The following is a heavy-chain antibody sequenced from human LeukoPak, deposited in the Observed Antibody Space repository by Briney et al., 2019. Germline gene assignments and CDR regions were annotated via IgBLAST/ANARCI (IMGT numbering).Heavy chain of an antibody. D-gene: IGHD6-6*01. J-gene: IGHJ4*02. V-gene: IGHV3-23*01. CDR2: TSASGT. CDR3: ARLMYGSSPFDY. CDR1: GFTFSNYN. Sequence: GGSLRLSCAASGFTFSNYNMKWVRQAPGKGLEWVSLTSASGTYYADSVKGRFTISRDNSKNTLYLQVNSLRAEDTAVYYCARLMYGSSPFDYWGQGTLVTVSS.